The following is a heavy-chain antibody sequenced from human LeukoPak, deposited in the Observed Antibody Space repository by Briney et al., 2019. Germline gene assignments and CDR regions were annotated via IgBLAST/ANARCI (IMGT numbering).Heavy chain of an antibody. CDR2: ISSSSSTI. J-gene: IGHJ4*02. D-gene: IGHD6-6*01. CDR3: GAEYSSSSGVNY. Sequence: GGSLRLSCAASGFTFSSYSMNWVRQAPGKGLEWVSYISSSSSTIYYADSVKGRFTISRDNAKNSLYLQMNSLRAEDTAVYYCGAEYSSSSGVNYWGQGTLVTVSS. V-gene: IGHV3-48*01. CDR1: GFTFSSYS.